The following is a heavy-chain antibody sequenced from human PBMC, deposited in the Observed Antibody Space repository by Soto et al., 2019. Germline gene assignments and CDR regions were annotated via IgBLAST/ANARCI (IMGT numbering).Heavy chain of an antibody. Sequence: GGSLRLSCAASGFTFSSYEMNWVRQAPGKGLEWVSYISSSGSTIYYADSVKGRFTISRDNAKNSLYLQMNSLRAEDTAVYYCARDRADSTVYYYYYGMDVWGQGTQVTVSS. CDR3: ARDRADSTVYYYYYGMDV. V-gene: IGHV3-48*03. D-gene: IGHD4-4*01. J-gene: IGHJ6*02. CDR2: ISSSGSTI. CDR1: GFTFSSYE.